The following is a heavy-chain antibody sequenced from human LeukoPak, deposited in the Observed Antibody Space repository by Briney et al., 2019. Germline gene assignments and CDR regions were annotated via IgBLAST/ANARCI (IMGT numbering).Heavy chain of an antibody. Sequence: PGGSLRLSCAASGFTFSSYSMNWVRQAPGKGLEWVAFIRYDGSNKYYADSVKGRFTISRDNSKNTLYLQMNSLRAEDTAVYYCAKPPIYCSGGSCYSSHFQHWGQGTLVTVSS. D-gene: IGHD2-15*01. CDR2: IRYDGSNK. V-gene: IGHV3-30*02. CDR3: AKPPIYCSGGSCYSSHFQH. J-gene: IGHJ1*01. CDR1: GFTFSSYS.